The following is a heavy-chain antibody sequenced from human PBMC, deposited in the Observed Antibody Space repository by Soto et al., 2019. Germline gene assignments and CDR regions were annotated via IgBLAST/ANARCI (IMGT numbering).Heavy chain of an antibody. V-gene: IGHV1-3*01. CDR2: VNAGNVNT. J-gene: IGHJ5*02. CDR3: ARWFASGGGGWLDP. CDR1: GYPFTAYT. D-gene: IGHD6-19*01. Sequence: XSVKVSCKTSGYPFTAYTMHWVRQAPGQRLEWMGWVNAGNVNTKYSQNFQGRVSFTWVTSASTAYMELNSLRSEDTAVYYCARWFASGGGGWLDPWGPGTLVTVSS.